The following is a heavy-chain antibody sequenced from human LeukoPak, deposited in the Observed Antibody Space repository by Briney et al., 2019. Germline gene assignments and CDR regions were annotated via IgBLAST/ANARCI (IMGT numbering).Heavy chain of an antibody. V-gene: IGHV4-39*01. D-gene: IGHD3-10*01. CDR1: GGSINSSSSYY. CDR3: ARLPMAMGVFDY. J-gene: IGHJ4*02. CDR2: IYYGGST. Sequence: SETLSLTCAVSGGSINSSSSYYWGWIRQPPGKGLEWIGSIYYGGSTYHNPSLKSRVTISVDTSKNQFSLKLSSVTAADTAVYYCARLPMAMGVFDYWGQGTLVTVSS.